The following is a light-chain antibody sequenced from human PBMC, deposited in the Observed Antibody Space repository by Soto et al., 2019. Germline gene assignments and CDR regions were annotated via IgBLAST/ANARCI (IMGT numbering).Light chain of an antibody. CDR2: GAS. Sequence: EILMTQSPATLSVSPGERATLSCRASQSVSSKLAWYQQKPGQSPRLLIHGASTRATGIPARLGGSGSGTEFTLTISSLQSEDFAVYYCQQYNNWPLTFGGGTKVDIK. J-gene: IGKJ4*01. CDR1: QSVSSK. V-gene: IGKV3-15*01. CDR3: QQYNNWPLT.